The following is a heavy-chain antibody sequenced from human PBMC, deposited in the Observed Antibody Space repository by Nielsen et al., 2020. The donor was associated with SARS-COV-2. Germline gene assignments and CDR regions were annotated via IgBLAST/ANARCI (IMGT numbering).Heavy chain of an antibody. Sequence: GESLKISCVVSGFTISTYAMSWVRHAPGKGLEWVSAISGRGGNTFYADSVKGRFTISRDNSKSTLYLQMNSLSAEDTAIYYCAKSDGGYSYGYPDYWGQGTLVTVSS. V-gene: IGHV3-23*01. J-gene: IGHJ4*02. D-gene: IGHD5-18*01. CDR2: ISGRGGNT. CDR3: AKSDGGYSYGYPDY. CDR1: GFTISTYA.